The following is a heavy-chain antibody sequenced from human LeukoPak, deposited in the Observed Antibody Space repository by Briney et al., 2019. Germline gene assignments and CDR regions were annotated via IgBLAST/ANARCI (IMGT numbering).Heavy chain of an antibody. Sequence: SETLSLTCAVYGGSFSGYYWSWIRQPPGKGLEWIGEINHSGSTNYNPSLKSRVTISVDTSKNQFSLKLSSVTAADTAVYYCARGGTRIVVGATWRYYFDYWGQGTLVTVSA. V-gene: IGHV4-34*01. CDR3: ARGGTRIVVGATWRYYFDY. D-gene: IGHD1-26*01. CDR2: INHSGST. CDR1: GGSFSGYY. J-gene: IGHJ4*02.